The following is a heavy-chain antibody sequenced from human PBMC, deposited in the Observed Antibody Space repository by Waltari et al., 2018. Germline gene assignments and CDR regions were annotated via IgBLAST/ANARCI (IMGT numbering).Heavy chain of an antibody. D-gene: IGHD3-16*01. CDR1: GGSLSSGPYS. Sequence: QVQLQESGPGLVKPSQTLSLTCTASGGSLSSGPYSTSWIRQPAGKGLEWIGRTYTSGSTNYNPALKSRVTISVDTSKNQFSLKLSSVTAADTAVYYCARDGGFGGVDYWGQGTLVTVSS. J-gene: IGHJ4*02. CDR2: TYTSGST. V-gene: IGHV4-61*02. CDR3: ARDGGFGGVDY.